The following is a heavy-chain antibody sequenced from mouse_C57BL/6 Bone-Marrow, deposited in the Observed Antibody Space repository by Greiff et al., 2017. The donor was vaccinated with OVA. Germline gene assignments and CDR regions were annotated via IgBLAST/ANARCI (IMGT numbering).Heavy chain of an antibody. J-gene: IGHJ2*01. CDR1: GYTFTSYW. CDR2: IDPSDSYT. CDR3: ARHY. Sequence: VQLQQPGAELVKPGASVKLSCKASGYTFTSYWMQWVKQRPGQGLEWIGEIDPSDSYTNYTQKFKGKATLTVDTSSSTAYMQLSSLTSEDSAVYYCARHYWGQGTTLTVSS. V-gene: IGHV1-50*01.